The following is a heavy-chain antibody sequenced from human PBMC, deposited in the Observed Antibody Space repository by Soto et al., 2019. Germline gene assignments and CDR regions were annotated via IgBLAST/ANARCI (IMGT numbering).Heavy chain of an antibody. CDR1: GFTFSSYA. V-gene: IGHV3-30-3*01. Sequence: QVQLVESGGGVVQPGRSLRLSCAASGFTFSSYAMHWVRQAPGKGLEWVAVISYDGSNKYYADSVKGRFTISRDNSKNTLYLQMTSLRAEDTARYYWAREEVTAIWSFGLWGRGTLVTVSS. J-gene: IGHJ2*01. CDR3: AREEVTAIWSFGL. CDR2: ISYDGSNK. D-gene: IGHD2-21*02.